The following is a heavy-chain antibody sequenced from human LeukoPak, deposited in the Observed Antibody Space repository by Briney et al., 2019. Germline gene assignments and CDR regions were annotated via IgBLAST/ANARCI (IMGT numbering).Heavy chain of an antibody. CDR2: VSYDGNNN. Sequence: GRSLRLSCEVSGFTFSLYAMHWVRQTPGKGQEWMAVVSYDGNNNYHADSVKGRFTISRDNSKNTLYLQMNSLRADDTAVYYCARAEGGGIAFLIDYWGQGTLVTVSS. J-gene: IGHJ4*02. V-gene: IGHV3-30-3*01. CDR3: ARAEGGGIAFLIDY. CDR1: GFTFSLYA. D-gene: IGHD1-1*01.